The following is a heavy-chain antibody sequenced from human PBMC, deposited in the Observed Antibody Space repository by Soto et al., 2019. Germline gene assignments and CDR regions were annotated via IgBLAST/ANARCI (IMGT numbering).Heavy chain of an antibody. CDR1: GYRFTSYG. CDR2: ISAYNGNT. V-gene: IGHV1-18*01. J-gene: IGHJ6*02. Sequence: ASVKVSCKASGYRFTSYGIGWVRQAPGQGLEWMGWISAYNGNTNYAQKLQGRVTMTTDTSTSTAYMELRSLRSDDTAVYYCARVGYSSSWYKEVNYYYGMDVWGQGTTVTVSS. CDR3: ARVGYSSSWYKEVNYYYGMDV. D-gene: IGHD6-13*01.